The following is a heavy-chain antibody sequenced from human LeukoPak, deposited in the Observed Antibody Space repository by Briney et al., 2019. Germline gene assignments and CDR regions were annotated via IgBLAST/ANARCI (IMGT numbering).Heavy chain of an antibody. CDR2: INHSGST. Sequence: SETLSLTCAVYGGSFSGYYWSWIRQPPGKGLEWIGEINHSGSTNYNPSLKSRVTISVDTSKNQFSLKLSSVTAADTAVYYCARHLDYYYGSGSRFDPWGQGTLVTVSS. CDR3: ARHLDYYYGSGSRFDP. V-gene: IGHV4-34*01. D-gene: IGHD3-10*01. CDR1: GGSFSGYY. J-gene: IGHJ5*02.